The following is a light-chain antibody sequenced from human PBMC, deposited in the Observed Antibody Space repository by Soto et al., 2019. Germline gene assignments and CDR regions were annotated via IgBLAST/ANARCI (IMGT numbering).Light chain of an antibody. CDR3: QQYNSYSWT. CDR1: QSISNW. CDR2: RAS. Sequence: DIQMTQSPSTLSASVGDRVTITCRASQSISNWLAWYQQKPGKAPNLLIYRASSLESGVPSRFSGSGSGTEFTLTISSLQPDDFATYYYQQYNSYSWTFGQGTKVEIK. V-gene: IGKV1-5*03. J-gene: IGKJ1*01.